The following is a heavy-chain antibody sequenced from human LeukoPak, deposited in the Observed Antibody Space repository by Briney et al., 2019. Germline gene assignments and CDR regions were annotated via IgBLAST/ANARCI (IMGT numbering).Heavy chain of an antibody. D-gene: IGHD6-6*01. CDR1: GYTFTSYG. CDR3: AGDLEGGSSWGEAFDY. CDR2: ISAYNGNT. V-gene: IGHV1-18*01. J-gene: IGHJ4*02. Sequence: ASVKVSCKASGYTFTSYGISWVRQAPGQGLEWMGWISAYNGNTNYAQKLQGRVTMTTDTSTSTAYMELRSLRSDDTAVYYCAGDLEGGSSWGEAFDYWGQGTLVTVSS.